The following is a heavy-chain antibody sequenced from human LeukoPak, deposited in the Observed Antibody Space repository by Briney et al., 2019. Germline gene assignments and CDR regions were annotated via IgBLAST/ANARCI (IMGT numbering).Heavy chain of an antibody. J-gene: IGHJ4*02. CDR2: IYHSGST. CDR3: ARRGIGDILTGYLIFDY. CDR1: GGSISSSNW. D-gene: IGHD3-9*01. V-gene: IGHV4-4*02. Sequence: SETLSLTCAVSGGSISSSNWWSWVRQPPGKGLEWIGEIYHSGSTNYNPSLKSRVTISVDKSKNQFSLKLSSVTAADTAVYYCARRGIGDILTGYLIFDYWGQGTLVTVSS.